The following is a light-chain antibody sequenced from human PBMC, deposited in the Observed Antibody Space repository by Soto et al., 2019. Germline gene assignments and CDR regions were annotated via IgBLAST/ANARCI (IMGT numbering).Light chain of an antibody. V-gene: IGKV3-15*01. CDR1: QSISSK. CDR3: QQYNKWFSIT. J-gene: IGKJ5*01. Sequence: EVVMTQSPATLSVSPGERAILSCRASQSISSKLGWYQQKPGQAPRLLIYGASTRATGIPARFSGSGSGTEFTLTISSLQSEDYAVYYCQQYNKWFSITFGQGTRLEPK. CDR2: GAS.